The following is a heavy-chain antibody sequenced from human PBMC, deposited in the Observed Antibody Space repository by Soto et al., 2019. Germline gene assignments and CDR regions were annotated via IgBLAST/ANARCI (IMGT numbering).Heavy chain of an antibody. Sequence: EVQLVESGGGLVQPGGSLRLSGAASGFTFSSYAMHWVRQAPGKGLEYVSAISSNGGSTYYANSVKGRFTISRDNSKNTLYLQMGSLRAEDMAVYYCARGRGPPYYYDSSGYQDYWGQGTLVTVSS. J-gene: IGHJ4*02. CDR1: GFTFSSYA. CDR2: ISSNGGST. CDR3: ARGRGPPYYYDSSGYQDY. V-gene: IGHV3-64*01. D-gene: IGHD3-22*01.